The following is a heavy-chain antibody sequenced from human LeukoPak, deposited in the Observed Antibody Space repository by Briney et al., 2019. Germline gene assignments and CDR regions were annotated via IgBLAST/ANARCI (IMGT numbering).Heavy chain of an antibody. D-gene: IGHD5-24*01. CDR3: ARDLGDGYNYGDWFDP. J-gene: IGHJ5*02. V-gene: IGHV1-18*01. CDR2: ISAYNGNT. Sequence: GASVKVSCKASGYTFTSYGISWVRQAPGQGLEWMGWISAYNGNTNYAQKLQGRVTMTTDTSTSTAYMELRSLRSDDTAVYYCARDLGDGYNYGDWFDPWGQGTLVTVSS. CDR1: GYTFTSYG.